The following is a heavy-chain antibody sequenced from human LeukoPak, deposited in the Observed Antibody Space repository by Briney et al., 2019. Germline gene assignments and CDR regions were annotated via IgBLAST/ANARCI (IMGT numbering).Heavy chain of an antibody. D-gene: IGHD3-22*01. V-gene: IGHV3-53*01. CDR2: IYSGGST. J-gene: IGHJ4*02. CDR1: GFTLSGNW. CDR3: AGTIVGKWAIDY. Sequence: GGSLRLSCAASGFTLSGNWMHWVRQAPGKGLEWVSVIYSGGSTYYADSVKGRFTISRDNSKNTLYLQMNSLRAEDTAVYYCAGTIVGKWAIDYWGQGTLVTVSS.